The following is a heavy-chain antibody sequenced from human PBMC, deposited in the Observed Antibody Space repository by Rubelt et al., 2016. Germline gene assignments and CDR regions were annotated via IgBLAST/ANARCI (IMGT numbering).Heavy chain of an antibody. CDR1: GFTFSSYA. D-gene: IGHD3-10*01. J-gene: IGHJ4*02. V-gene: IGHV3-23*04. Sequence: EVQVVESGGGLVQPGGSLRLSCAASGFTFSSYAMGWVRQAPGKGLEWVSSISGSGDSTSYADSVKGRFTVSRDNAKNSLYLQMNSRRVEDTAVDYCARGLRGRDDYWGQGTLITVSS. CDR2: ISGSGDST. CDR3: ARGLRGRDDY.